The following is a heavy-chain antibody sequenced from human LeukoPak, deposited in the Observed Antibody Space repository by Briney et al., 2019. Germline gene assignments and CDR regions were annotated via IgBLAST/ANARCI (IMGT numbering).Heavy chain of an antibody. CDR3: AREYYYGSGTYYPSMDV. V-gene: IGHV6-1*01. D-gene: IGHD3-10*01. Sequence: SQTLSLTCATSGDSVSSNNAAWNWIRQSPWRGLEWLGRTYYRSNWYNEYAESVKSRITVTPDTSKNQFSLQMNSVTPEDTAVYYCAREYYYGSGTYYPSMDVWGQGTTVTASS. CDR2: TYYRSNWYN. J-gene: IGHJ6*02. CDR1: GDSVSSNNAA.